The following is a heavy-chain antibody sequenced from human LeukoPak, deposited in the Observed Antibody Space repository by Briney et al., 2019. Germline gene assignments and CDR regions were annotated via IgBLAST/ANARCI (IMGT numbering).Heavy chain of an antibody. V-gene: IGHV4-34*01. CDR3: ASPSRDGYNIIDAFDI. CDR1: GGSFSGYY. D-gene: IGHD5-24*01. Sequence: PSETLSLTCAVYGGSFSGYYWSWIRQPPGKGLEWIGEINHSGSTNYNPSLKSRVTISVDTSKNQLSLKLSSVTAADTAVYYCASPSRDGYNIIDAFDIWGQGTMVTVSS. CDR2: INHSGST. J-gene: IGHJ3*02.